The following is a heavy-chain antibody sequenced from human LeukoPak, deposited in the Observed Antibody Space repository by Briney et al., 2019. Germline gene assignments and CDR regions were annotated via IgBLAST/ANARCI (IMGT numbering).Heavy chain of an antibody. D-gene: IGHD2-21*02. CDR1: GLTFSNYA. CDR3: AKDFVVVPGNVNYFDY. Sequence: GSLRLSRAASGLTFSNYAMSWVRQAPGKGLEWVSAISGSGDNTYYADSVKGRFTVSRDNSKNTLYVQMKSLRAEDTAVYYCAKDFVVVPGNVNYFDYWGQGTLVTVSS. J-gene: IGHJ4*02. V-gene: IGHV3-23*01. CDR2: ISGSGDNT.